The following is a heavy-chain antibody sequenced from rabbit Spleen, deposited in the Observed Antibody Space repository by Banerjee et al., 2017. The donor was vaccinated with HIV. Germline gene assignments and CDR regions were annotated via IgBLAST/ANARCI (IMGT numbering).Heavy chain of an antibody. D-gene: IGHD4-2*01. CDR2: INTATGKA. Sequence: QEQLEESGGGLVKPEGSLTLTCKASGFSFSDTDVMCWVRQAPGKGLQWIACINTATGKAVYASWAKGRFTISKTSSTTVTLQMTSLTAADTATYFCARDLAGGIGWNFSLWGQGTLVTVS. CDR1: GFSFSDTDV. CDR3: ARDLAGGIGWNFSL. V-gene: IGHV1S45*01. J-gene: IGHJ4*01.